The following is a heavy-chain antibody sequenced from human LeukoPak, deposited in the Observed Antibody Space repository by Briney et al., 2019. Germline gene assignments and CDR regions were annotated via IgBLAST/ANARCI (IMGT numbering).Heavy chain of an antibody. J-gene: IGHJ4*02. Sequence: GGSPRLSCAASGFTFSSCAMHWVRQAPGKGLEWVAVISYDGSNRYYADSVKGRFTISRDNSKNTLYLQMNSLRAEDTAVYYCARDPDMSEQLGSYWGQGTLVTVSS. CDR1: GFTFSSCA. CDR2: ISYDGSNR. V-gene: IGHV3-30-3*01. D-gene: IGHD6-6*01. CDR3: ARDPDMSEQLGSY.